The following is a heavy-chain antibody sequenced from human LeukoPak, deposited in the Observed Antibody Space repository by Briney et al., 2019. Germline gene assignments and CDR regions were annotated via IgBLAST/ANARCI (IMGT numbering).Heavy chain of an antibody. CDR2: ISSSGSTI. J-gene: IGHJ4*02. CDR1: GFTFSDYY. V-gene: IGHV3-11*01. D-gene: IGHD2-21*01. CDR3: ARLWPEGSFDY. Sequence: EGSLRLSCAASGFTFSDYYMSWIRQAPGKGLEWVSYISSSGSTIYYADSVKGRFTISRDNAKNSLYLQMNSLRAEDTAVYYCARLWPEGSFDYWGQGTLVTVSS.